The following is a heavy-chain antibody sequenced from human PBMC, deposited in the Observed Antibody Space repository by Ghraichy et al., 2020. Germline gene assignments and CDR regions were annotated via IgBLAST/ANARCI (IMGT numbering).Heavy chain of an antibody. V-gene: IGHV2-70*11. CDR2: IDWDDDK. J-gene: IGHJ6*02. CDR3: ARIGLVATTVTQLVNYYGMDV. CDR1: GFSLSTSGMC. Sequence: SGPTLVKPTQTLTLTCTFSGFSLSTSGMCVSWIRQPPGKALEWLARIDWDDDKYYSTSLKTRLTISKDTSKNQVVLTMTNMDPVDTATYYCARIGLVATTVTQLVNYYGMDVWGQGTTVTVSS. D-gene: IGHD4-17*01.